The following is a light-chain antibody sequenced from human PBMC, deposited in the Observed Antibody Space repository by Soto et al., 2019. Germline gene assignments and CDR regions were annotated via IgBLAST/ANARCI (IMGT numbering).Light chain of an antibody. J-gene: IGLJ1*01. CDR1: NSNMENSF. Sequence: QSLLTNHPSMSAAPGEKYTIFCSGINSNMENSFVSWYQQLTGTAPKLLIYDNNKRPSGMADRFSGSKSGTSGTLGITGLQTEDEADFYCGTSHGRLNTFVFGSGTKVAVL. CDR2: DNN. CDR3: GTSHGRLNTFV. V-gene: IGLV1-51*01.